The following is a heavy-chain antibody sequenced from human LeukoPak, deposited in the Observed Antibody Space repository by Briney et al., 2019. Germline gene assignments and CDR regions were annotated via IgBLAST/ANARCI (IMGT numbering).Heavy chain of an antibody. J-gene: IGHJ4*02. CDR3: ARGGRGSHY. CDR1: GGSISSGTYY. D-gene: IGHD3-16*01. CDR2: MYYGGNT. V-gene: IGHV4-39*01. Sequence: PSETLSLTCTVSGGSISSGTYYWGWIRQPPGKGLEWIGSMYYGGNTYYHPSLKSRVTMSIDTSKNQFSLNLYSVTAADTAVYYCARGGRGSHYWGQGTLVTVSS.